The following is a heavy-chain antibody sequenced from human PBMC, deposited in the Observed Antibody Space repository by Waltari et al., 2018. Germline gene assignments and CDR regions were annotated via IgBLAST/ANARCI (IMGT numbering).Heavy chain of an antibody. CDR3: ARLPSKYFDSIGWGFFDQ. Sequence: QVQLQESGPGLVNPSETLSLTCTVSGGFPRDTYWTWIRQAPGKGREWIAYLRNTGATKCTPSLQSRVTISTVTSKKQFSLRLTSVTAADTAVYYCARLPSKYFDSIGWGFFDQWGQGILVTVSS. J-gene: IGHJ4*02. CDR1: GGFPRDTY. CDR2: LRNTGAT. V-gene: IGHV4-59*08. D-gene: IGHD3-22*01.